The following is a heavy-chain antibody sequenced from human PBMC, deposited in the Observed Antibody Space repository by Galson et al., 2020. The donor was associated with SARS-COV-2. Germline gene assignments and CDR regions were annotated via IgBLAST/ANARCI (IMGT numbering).Heavy chain of an antibody. CDR3: ARERGHYYGSGSYSYYYYYYMDV. D-gene: IGHD3-10*01. CDR2: IYYSGST. J-gene: IGHJ6*03. V-gene: IGHV4-59*11. CDR1: GGSISSHS. Sequence: SETLSLTCTVSGGSISSHSWSWIRQPPGKGLEWIGYIYYSGSTNYNPSPKSRVTISVDTSKNQFSLKLSSVTAADTAVYYCARERGHYYGSGSYSYYYYYYMDVWGKGTTVTVSS.